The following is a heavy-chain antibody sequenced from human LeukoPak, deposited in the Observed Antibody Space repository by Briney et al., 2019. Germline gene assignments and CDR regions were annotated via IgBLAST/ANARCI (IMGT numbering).Heavy chain of an antibody. CDR2: SSGSGGST. CDR3: AEAKPHYYDILTGYYYFDY. V-gene: IGHV3-23*01. D-gene: IGHD3-9*01. CDR1: GFTSSSYA. Sequence: GGSLRLSCAASGFTSSSYAMSWVRQAPGKGLEWVSASSGSGGSTYYADSVKGRFTISRDNSKNTLYLQMNSLRAEDTAVYYCAEAKPHYYDILTGYYYFDYWGQGTLVTVSS. J-gene: IGHJ4*02.